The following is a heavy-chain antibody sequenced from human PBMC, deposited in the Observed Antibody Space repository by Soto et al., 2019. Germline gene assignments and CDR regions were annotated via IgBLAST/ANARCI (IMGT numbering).Heavy chain of an antibody. CDR1: GFTFSSYA. V-gene: IGHV3-23*01. CDR3: AKGGATYYDFWGDMDV. CDR2: ISGSGGST. J-gene: IGHJ6*03. D-gene: IGHD3-3*01. Sequence: EVQLLESGGGLVQPGGSLRLSCAASGFTFSSYAMSWVRQAPGKGLEWVSAISGSGGSTYYADSVKGRFTISRDNSKNTLYLQMNSLRAEDTAVYYCAKGGATYYDFWGDMDVWGKGTTVSVSS.